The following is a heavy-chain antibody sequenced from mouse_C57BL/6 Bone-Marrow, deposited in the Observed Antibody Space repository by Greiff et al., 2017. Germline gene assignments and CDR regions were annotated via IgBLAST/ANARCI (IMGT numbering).Heavy chain of an antibody. CDR1: GYTFTSYG. J-gene: IGHJ1*03. D-gene: IGHD2-2*01. CDR2: IYPRSGNT. Sequence: LQESGAELARPGASVKLSCKASGYTFTSYGISWVKQRTGQGLEWIGEIYPRSGNTYYNEKFKGKATLTADKSSSTAYMELRSLTSEDSAVYFCARSGYHEGYFDVWGTGTTVTVSS. V-gene: IGHV1-81*01. CDR3: ARSGYHEGYFDV.